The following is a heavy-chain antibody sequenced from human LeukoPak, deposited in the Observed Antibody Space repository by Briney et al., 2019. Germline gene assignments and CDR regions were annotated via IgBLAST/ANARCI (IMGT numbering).Heavy chain of an antibody. J-gene: IGHJ4*02. CDR1: GYTFSSYY. CDR2: LNPSVGST. CDR3: ARESSIAVAGTIFTY. D-gene: IGHD6-19*01. Sequence: ASVKVSCKASGYTFSSYYMHWVRQAPGQGLEWMGILNPSVGSTTYAQKFQGGVTMTRDMSTSTVYMELSSLRSEDTAVYYCARESSIAVAGTIFTYWGQGTLVTVSS. V-gene: IGHV1-46*01.